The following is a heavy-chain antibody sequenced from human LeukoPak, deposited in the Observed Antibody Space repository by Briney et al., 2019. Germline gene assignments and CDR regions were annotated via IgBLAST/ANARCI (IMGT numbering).Heavy chain of an antibody. CDR2: IIPIFSTA. CDR1: GGTFSSYA. V-gene: IGHV1-69*13. Sequence: SVKVSCKASGGTFSSYAISWVRQAPGQGLEWMGGIIPIFSTANYAQKFQGRVTITADESTSTAYMELSSLRSEDTAVYYCATIGSPGGGGLRFPRGALLDIWGQGTMVTVSS. CDR3: ATIGSPGGGGLRFPRGALLDI. J-gene: IGHJ3*02. D-gene: IGHD3-3*01.